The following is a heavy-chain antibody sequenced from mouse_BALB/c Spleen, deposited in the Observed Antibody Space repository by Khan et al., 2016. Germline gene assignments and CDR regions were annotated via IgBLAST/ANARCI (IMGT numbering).Heavy chain of an antibody. CDR2: INPDTITI. CDR1: GFDFSRFW. D-gene: IGHD2-1*01. CDR3: ARGNYVPGSLDY. J-gene: IGHJ2*01. V-gene: IGHV4-1*02. Sequence: EVKLLESGGGLVQPGGSLKLSCAASGFDFSRFWMSWVRQAPGKGLEWIGEINPDTITIDYTPSLKDRFIISRDNANNTPYLQMSKVRSEDTALYYCARGNYVPGSLDYWGQGTTLTVSS.